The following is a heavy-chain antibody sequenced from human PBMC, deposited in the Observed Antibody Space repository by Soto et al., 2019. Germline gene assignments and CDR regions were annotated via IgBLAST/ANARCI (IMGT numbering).Heavy chain of an antibody. CDR1: GFTFNDYA. CDR2: ISGSAGST. D-gene: IGHD6-13*01. J-gene: IGHJ4*02. V-gene: IGHV3-23*01. CDR3: AKAGGAAGTVGYFDY. Sequence: HPGGSLRLSCAASGFTFNDYAINWVRQSPGKGLEWVSVISGSAGSTYYADSVKGRFTITRDNSKNTLYLQMSSLRAEDTAVYYCAKAGGAAGTVGYFDYWGQGTLVTVSS.